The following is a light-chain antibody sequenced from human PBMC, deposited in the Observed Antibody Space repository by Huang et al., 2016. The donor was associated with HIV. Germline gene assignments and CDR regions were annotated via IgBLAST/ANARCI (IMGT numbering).Light chain of an antibody. CDR1: QSLSSSY. V-gene: IGKV3-20*01. Sequence: EIVLTQSPGTLSLSPGERATLSCRASQSLSSSYLAWYQQKPGQAPRLLIYGATSRATGIPDRFSGSGSGTDFTLTISRLEPEDFAVYYCQQYGLSPYTFGQGTNLEIK. CDR3: QQYGLSPYT. CDR2: GAT. J-gene: IGKJ2*01.